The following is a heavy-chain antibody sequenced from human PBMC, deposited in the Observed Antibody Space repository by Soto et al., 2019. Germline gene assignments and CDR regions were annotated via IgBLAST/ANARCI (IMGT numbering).Heavy chain of an antibody. CDR2: ISSNGGST. Sequence: GGSLRLSCSASGFTFSSYAMHWVRQAPGKGLEYVSAISSNGGSTYYADSVKGRFTISRDNSKNTLYLQMSSLRAEDTAVYYCVTWGPVGATTMPLAYYYYGMDVWGQGTTVTVSS. J-gene: IGHJ6*02. CDR1: GFTFSSYA. V-gene: IGHV3-64D*08. D-gene: IGHD1-26*01. CDR3: VTWGPVGATTMPLAYYYYGMDV.